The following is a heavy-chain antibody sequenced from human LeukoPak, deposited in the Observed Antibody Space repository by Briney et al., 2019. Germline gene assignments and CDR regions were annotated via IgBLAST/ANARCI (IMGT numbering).Heavy chain of an antibody. V-gene: IGHV4-59*01. CDR2: IYYSGST. CDR3: ARGYDKPAY. Sequence: SETLSLTCTVSGGSISSYYWSWIRQPPGKGLEWIGYIYYSGSTNYNPSLKSRVTISIDTSRNQFSLKLSSVTAADTAIYYCARGYDKPAYWGQGTLVTVSS. CDR1: GGSISSYY. D-gene: IGHD3-9*01. J-gene: IGHJ4*02.